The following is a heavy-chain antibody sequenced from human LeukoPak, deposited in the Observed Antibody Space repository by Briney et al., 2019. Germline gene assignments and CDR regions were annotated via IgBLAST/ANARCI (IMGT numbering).Heavy chain of an antibody. V-gene: IGHV3-23*01. CDR2: ISGSGGST. J-gene: IGHJ3*02. D-gene: IGHD3-10*01. CDR1: GFTFSSYA. CDR3: ARDGYYGSGSYYKLNAFDI. Sequence: PGGSLRLSCAASGFTFSSYAMSWVRQAPGKGLEWVSTISGSGGSTYYADSVKGRFTISRDNSKNTLYLQMNSLRAEDTAVYYCARDGYYGSGSYYKLNAFDIWGQGTMVTVSS.